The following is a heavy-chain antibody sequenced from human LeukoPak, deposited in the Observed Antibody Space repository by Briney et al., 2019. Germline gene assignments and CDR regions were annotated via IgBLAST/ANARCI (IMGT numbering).Heavy chain of an antibody. J-gene: IGHJ5*02. CDR3: ARVLGYCSGGSCYNWFDP. CDR1: GGSISSCY. V-gene: IGHV4-59*01. Sequence: PSETLSLTCTVSGGSISSCYWSWIRQPPGKGLEWIGYIYYSGSTNYNPSLKSRVTISVDTSKNQFSLKLSSVTAADTAVYYCARVLGYCSGGSCYNWFDPWGQGTLVTVSS. CDR2: IYYSGST. D-gene: IGHD2-15*01.